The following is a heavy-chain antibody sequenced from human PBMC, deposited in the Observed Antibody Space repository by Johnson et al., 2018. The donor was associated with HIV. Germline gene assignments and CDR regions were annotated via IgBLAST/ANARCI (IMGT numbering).Heavy chain of an antibody. CDR3: ASDYGGTKDAFDI. V-gene: IGHV3-30*03. D-gene: IGHD3-10*01. CDR1: GFTFSSYG. CDR2: ISYDGSNK. Sequence: QVQLVESGGGLVKPGGSLRLSCTVSGFTFSSYGMHWVRQAPGKGLEWVAVISYDGSNKYYVDSVKGRFTISRDNSRNRLYLQMSSLRADDTAVYYCASDYGGTKDAFDIWGQGTMVTVSS. J-gene: IGHJ3*02.